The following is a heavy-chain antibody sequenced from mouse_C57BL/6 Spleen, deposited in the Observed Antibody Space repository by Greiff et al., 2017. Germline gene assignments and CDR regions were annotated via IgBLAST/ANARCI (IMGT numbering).Heavy chain of an antibody. Sequence: QVQLKQSGAELVKPGASVKVSCKASGYTFTSYWMHWVKQRPGQGLEWIGRIHPSDSETNYNQKFKGKATLTVDKSYSTVYMQLSSLTSADAAVYYCAISPSYDGFYYFDYWGQGTTLTVSS. D-gene: IGHD2-12*01. CDR3: AISPSYDGFYYFDY. V-gene: IGHV1-74*01. CDR1: GYTFTSYW. CDR2: IHPSDSET. J-gene: IGHJ2*01.